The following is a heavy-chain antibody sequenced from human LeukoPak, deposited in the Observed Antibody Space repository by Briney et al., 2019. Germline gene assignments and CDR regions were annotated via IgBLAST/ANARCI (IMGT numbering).Heavy chain of an antibody. V-gene: IGHV4-39*01. J-gene: IGHJ5*02. CDR2: IYYSGGT. CDR1: GGSISSSSYY. CDR3: ARKAPAILDNWFDP. Sequence: TTSETLSLTCTVSGGSISSSSYYWGWIRQPPGKGLEWIGSIYYSGGTYYNPSLKSRVTISVDTSKNQFSLKLSSVTAADTAVYYCARKAPAILDNWFDPWGQGTLVTVSS. D-gene: IGHD2-2*02.